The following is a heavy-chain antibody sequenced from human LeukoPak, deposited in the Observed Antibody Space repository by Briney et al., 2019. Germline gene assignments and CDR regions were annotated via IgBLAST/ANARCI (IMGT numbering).Heavy chain of an antibody. J-gene: IGHJ4*02. V-gene: IGHV4-39*07. CDR3: ARENRGQTYGSLLDY. D-gene: IGHD4-17*01. CDR2: IYYSGST. Sequence: PSETLSLTCTVSGGSISSSSYYWGWIRQPPGKGLEWIGSIYYSGSTYYNPSLKSRVTMSLDTSKNEFSLKLSSLTAADTAMYFCARENRGQTYGSLLDYWGQGTLVTVSS. CDR1: GGSISSSSYY.